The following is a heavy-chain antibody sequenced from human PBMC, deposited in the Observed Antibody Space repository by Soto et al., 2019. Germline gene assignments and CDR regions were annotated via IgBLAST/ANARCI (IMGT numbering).Heavy chain of an antibody. D-gene: IGHD2-8*02. J-gene: IGHJ2*01. CDR1: GFTFSGYA. CDR3: AIAINTGEGYFDL. Sequence: QVQLVESGGGVVQPGRSLRLSCAASGFTFSGYAMHWVRQAPGTGLEWVAAVSYDGTNKFYADSVKGRFTISRDNSKDTLYPQMSILRAEDTAVYYCAIAINTGEGYFDLWGRGTPVIASS. CDR2: VSYDGTNK. V-gene: IGHV3-30-3*01.